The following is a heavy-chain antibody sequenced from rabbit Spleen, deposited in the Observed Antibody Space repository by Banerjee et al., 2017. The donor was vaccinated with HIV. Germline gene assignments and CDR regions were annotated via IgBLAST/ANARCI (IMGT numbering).Heavy chain of an antibody. D-gene: IGHD2-1*01. CDR1: GFSLNSDYV. Sequence: QSLEESGGGLFQPGGSLALTCKASGFSLNSDYVMCWVRQAPGKGLEWIGCINTSTGTTVYATWAKGRFTISRTSSPSVTLQMTSLTAADTATYFCVRDLGYDDYSEKGYFNLWGPGTLVTVS. V-gene: IGHV1S40*01. CDR2: INTSTGTT. CDR3: VRDLGYDDYSEKGYFNL. J-gene: IGHJ4*01.